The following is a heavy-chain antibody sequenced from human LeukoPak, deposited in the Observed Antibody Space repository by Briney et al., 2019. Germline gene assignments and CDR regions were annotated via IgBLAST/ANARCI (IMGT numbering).Heavy chain of an antibody. J-gene: IGHJ4*02. Sequence: SQTLSLTCTVSGGSISSGSYYWSWIRQPAGKGLEWIGRIYTSGSTNYNPSLKSRVTMSVDTSKNQFSLKLSSVTAADTAVYYCARDSITGTSNWGQGTLVTVSS. CDR1: GGSISSGSYY. CDR2: IYTSGST. CDR3: ARDSITGTSN. D-gene: IGHD1-20*01. V-gene: IGHV4-61*02.